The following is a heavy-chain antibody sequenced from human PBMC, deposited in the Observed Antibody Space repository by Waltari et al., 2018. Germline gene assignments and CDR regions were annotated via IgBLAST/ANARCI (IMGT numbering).Heavy chain of an antibody. CDR1: GGSFSGYY. D-gene: IGHD3-22*01. CDR3: ARVSLYYYDSSGYYYYYYGMDV. V-gene: IGHV4-34*01. CDR2: INHSGST. Sequence: QVQLQQWGAGLLKPSETLSLTCAVYGGSFSGYYWSWIRQPPGTGLEWIGEINHSGSTNYNPSLKSRVTISVDTSKNQFSLKLSSVTAADTAVYYCARVSLYYYDSSGYYYYYYGMDVWGQGTTVTVSS. J-gene: IGHJ6*02.